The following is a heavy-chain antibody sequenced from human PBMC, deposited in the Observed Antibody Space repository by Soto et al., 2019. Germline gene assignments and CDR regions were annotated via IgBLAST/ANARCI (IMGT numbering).Heavy chain of an antibody. CDR2: INAGNGKT. J-gene: IGHJ4*02. D-gene: IGHD2-2*03. V-gene: IGHV1-3*01. Sequence: ASVKVSCKASGYTFTNYAIHWVRQAPGHRLEWMGWINAGNGKTKYSQNLQGRVTISRDTSASTASLELRSLRSEDTGVYYCVTDFGYSSSWYPFHYWGQGTMVTVPQ. CDR1: GYTFTNYA. CDR3: VTDFGYSSSWYPFHY.